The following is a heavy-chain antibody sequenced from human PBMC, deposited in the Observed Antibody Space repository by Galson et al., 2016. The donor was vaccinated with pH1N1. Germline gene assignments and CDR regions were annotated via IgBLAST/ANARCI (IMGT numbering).Heavy chain of an antibody. CDR1: GGSFSGYY. CDR3: ARGNPYHHYYSSMDV. Sequence: SETLSLTCAVYGGSFSGYYWSWIRQPPGKGLEWIGEINHSGSTKYNPSLKSRVIISVDTSKNQFSLRLSSVTAADTAVYYCARGNPYHHYYSSMDVWGKGTTVIVCS. V-gene: IGHV4-34*01. CDR2: INHSGST. D-gene: IGHD3-16*01. J-gene: IGHJ6*03.